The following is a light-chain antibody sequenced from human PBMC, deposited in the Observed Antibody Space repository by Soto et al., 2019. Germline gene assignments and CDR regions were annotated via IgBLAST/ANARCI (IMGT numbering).Light chain of an antibody. CDR1: SSDIGGYKY. J-gene: IGLJ2*01. V-gene: IGLV2-14*01. Sequence: QSALTQPASVPGSPGQSITISCTGTSSDIGGYKYVSWYQQHPGKAPKLMIFEVSNRPSGVSNRFSGSKSGNTASLTISGLQADDEADYYCSSYTSSGTLVVFGGGTKLTVL. CDR3: SSYTSSGTLVV. CDR2: EVS.